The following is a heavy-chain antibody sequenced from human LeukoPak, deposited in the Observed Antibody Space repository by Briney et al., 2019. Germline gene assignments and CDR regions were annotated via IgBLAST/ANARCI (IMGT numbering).Heavy chain of an antibody. CDR3: ARGEPDSYGGPVEDY. CDR1: GGSISSYY. V-gene: IGHV4-59*01. CDR2: IYYSGST. Sequence: SETLSLTCTVSGGSISSYYWSWLRQPPGKGREWIGYIYYSGSTNYNPSLKSRVTIAVDTSKNQFSLKLSSVTAADPAVYYCARGEPDSYGGPVEDYWGQGTLVTVSS. J-gene: IGHJ4*02. D-gene: IGHD5-18*01.